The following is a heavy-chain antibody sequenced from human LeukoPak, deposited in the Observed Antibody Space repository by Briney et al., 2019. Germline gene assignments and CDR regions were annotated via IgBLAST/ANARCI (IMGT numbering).Heavy chain of an antibody. CDR1: GFTVSSNY. CDR2: ISSSGSTI. J-gene: IGHJ4*02. D-gene: IGHD1-26*01. Sequence: GGSLRLSCAASGFTVSSNYMSWVRQAPGKGLEWVSYISSSGSTIYYADSVKGRFTISRDNAKNSLYLQMNGLRAEDTAVYYCARDPRGGGRAHWGQGTLVTVSS. V-gene: IGHV3-11*04. CDR3: ARDPRGGGRAH.